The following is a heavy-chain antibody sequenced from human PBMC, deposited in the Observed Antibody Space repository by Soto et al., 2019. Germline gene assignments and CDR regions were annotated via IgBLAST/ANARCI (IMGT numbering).Heavy chain of an antibody. CDR2: ISYDGSNK. J-gene: IGHJ6*02. V-gene: IGHV3-30-3*01. Sequence: WGSLRLSCAASGFTFSSYAMHWVRQAPGKGLEWVAVISYDGSNKYYADSVKGRFTISRDNSKNTLYLQMNSLRAEDTAVYYCARDHRIPTVTTPYYYYYGTDVWGQGTTVTVSS. CDR3: ARDHRIPTVTTPYYYYYGTDV. CDR1: GFTFSSYA. D-gene: IGHD4-17*01.